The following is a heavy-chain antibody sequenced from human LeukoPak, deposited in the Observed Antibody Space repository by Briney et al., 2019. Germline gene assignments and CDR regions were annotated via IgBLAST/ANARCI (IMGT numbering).Heavy chain of an antibody. CDR1: GFTFSSHA. J-gene: IGHJ4*02. V-gene: IGHV3-23*01. Sequence: GGSLRLSCAASGFTFSSHAVSGVRQAPGKGLGWGSVISGSGGSTYYADSVKGRFAISRDNSKNTLYLQMNSLRPEDTAVYYCAKAYRPYDILTGADYWGQGTLVTVSS. D-gene: IGHD3-9*01. CDR2: ISGSGGST. CDR3: AKAYRPYDILTGADY.